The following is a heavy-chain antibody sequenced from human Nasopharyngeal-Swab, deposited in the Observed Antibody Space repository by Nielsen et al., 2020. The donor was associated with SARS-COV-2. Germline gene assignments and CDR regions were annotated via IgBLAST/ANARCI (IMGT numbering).Heavy chain of an antibody. J-gene: IGHJ6*02. V-gene: IGHV5-10-1*01. Sequence: VRQMPGKGLEWMGRIDPSDSYTNYSPSFRGHVTISADKSISTAYLQWSSLKASDTAMYYCARAIIAAAGSYYYYGMDVWGQGTTVTVSS. CDR3: ARAIIAAAGSYYYYGMDV. CDR2: IDPSDSYT. D-gene: IGHD6-13*01.